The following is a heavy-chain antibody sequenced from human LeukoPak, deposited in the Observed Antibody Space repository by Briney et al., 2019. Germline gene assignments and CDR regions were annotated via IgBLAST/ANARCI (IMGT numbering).Heavy chain of an antibody. V-gene: IGHV4-59*12. CDR3: ARGSAAPTNWFDP. CDR2: ISYSGST. J-gene: IGHJ5*02. D-gene: IGHD6-25*01. Sequence: YISYSGSTNYNPSLKSRVTISLDTSKNQFSLKLSSVTAADTAVYYCARGSAAPTNWFDPWGQGTLVTVSS.